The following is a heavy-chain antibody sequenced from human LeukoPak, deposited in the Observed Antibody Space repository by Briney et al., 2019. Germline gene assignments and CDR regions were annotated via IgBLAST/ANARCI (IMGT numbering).Heavy chain of an antibody. CDR3: ARGDCSSTICYSPMDV. CDR2: IYHSGST. CDR1: GYSISSGYY. J-gene: IGHJ6*03. V-gene: IGHV4-38-2*02. D-gene: IGHD2-2*01. Sequence: SETLSLTCTVSGYSISSGYYWVWIRQPPGKGLEWIGSIYHSGSTNYNPSLKSRVTISVDTSKNQFSLKVSSVTAADTAVYYCARGDCSSTICYSPMDVWGKGTTVTVSS.